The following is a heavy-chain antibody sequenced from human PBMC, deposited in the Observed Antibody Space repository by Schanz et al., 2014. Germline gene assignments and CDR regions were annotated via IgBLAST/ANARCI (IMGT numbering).Heavy chain of an antibody. Sequence: QVQLQESGPGLVKPSETLSLTCAVSGVSVSSYFWSWIRQPPGKGLEWMGYFDDSGSTNYSPSLGSRITISVDPPKTPLPLGLRSVPAADTAVYYCARRGIRGVFSSFDYWGLGTLVTVSS. D-gene: IGHD3-10*01. CDR1: GVSVSSYF. V-gene: IGHV4-59*08. CDR2: FDDSGST. CDR3: ARRGIRGVFSSFDY. J-gene: IGHJ4*02.